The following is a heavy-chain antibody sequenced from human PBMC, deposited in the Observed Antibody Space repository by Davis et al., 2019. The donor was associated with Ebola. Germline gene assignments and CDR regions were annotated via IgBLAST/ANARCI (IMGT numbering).Heavy chain of an antibody. Sequence: SCKASGYIFTSYHMHWVRQAPGKGLEWVAVISYDGSNKYYADSVKGRFTISRDNSKNTLYLQMNSLRAEDTAVYYCAKDLVGWAFDIWGQGTMVTVSS. D-gene: IGHD1-26*01. CDR2: ISYDGSNK. V-gene: IGHV3-30*04. CDR1: GYIFTSYH. CDR3: AKDLVGWAFDI. J-gene: IGHJ3*02.